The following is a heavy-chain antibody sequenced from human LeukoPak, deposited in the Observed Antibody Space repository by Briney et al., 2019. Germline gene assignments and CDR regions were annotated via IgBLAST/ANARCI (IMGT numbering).Heavy chain of an antibody. CDR3: ARTYSSSPYNWFDP. CDR2: ISQSGNS. J-gene: IGHJ5*02. V-gene: IGHV4-30-2*01. Sequence: SQTLSLTCKVSGDSLSSSTCNWRWIRQPPGKGLEWIGYISQSGNSYFTPSLKSRATISVDRSKNHFSLTLISVTAADTAVYYCARTYSSSPYNWFDPWGQGTLVTVSS. CDR1: GDSLSSSTCN. D-gene: IGHD6-13*01.